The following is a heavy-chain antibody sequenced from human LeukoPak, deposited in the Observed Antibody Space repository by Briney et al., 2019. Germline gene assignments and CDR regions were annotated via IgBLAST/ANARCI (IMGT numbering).Heavy chain of an antibody. CDR1: GFTVGSNY. J-gene: IGHJ4*02. Sequence: PGGSLRLSCAASGFTVGSNYMSWVRQAPGKGLEWVSVIYSGSSTYYADSVKGRFTISRDNSKNTLYLQMNSLRAEDTAVYYCASGYSSGWYPFDYWGQGALVTVSS. D-gene: IGHD6-19*01. V-gene: IGHV3-53*01. CDR2: IYSGSST. CDR3: ASGYSSGWYPFDY.